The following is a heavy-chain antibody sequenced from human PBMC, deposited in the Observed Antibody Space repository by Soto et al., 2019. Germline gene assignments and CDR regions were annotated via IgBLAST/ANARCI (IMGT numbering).Heavy chain of an antibody. J-gene: IGHJ4*02. D-gene: IGHD3-10*01. V-gene: IGHV2-5*02. CDR2: IYWDDDE. CDR3: AHSRNLITEDAQVGDFDY. CDR1: GFSINTGGEG. Sequence: QITLKESGPTQVKPTETLALTRSFSGFSINTGGEGVGWVRQPPGQALEWLALIYWDDDERYSPSLKTRLTITKDPSKNQVVLLMTNMDPVDTATYFCAHSRNLITEDAQVGDFDYWGQGTLVTVSS.